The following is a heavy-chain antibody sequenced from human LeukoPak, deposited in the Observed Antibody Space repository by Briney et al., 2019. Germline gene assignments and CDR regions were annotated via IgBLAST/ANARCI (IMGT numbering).Heavy chain of an antibody. CDR3: ARSYYDSSGYWNWFDP. D-gene: IGHD3-22*01. CDR2: ISSSSSTI. J-gene: IGHJ5*02. Sequence: PGGSLRLSCAASGFTFSSYSMNWVRQAPGKGLEWVSYISSSSSTIYYADSVKGRFTISRDNAKNSLYLQMNSLRAEDTAVYYCARSYYDSSGYWNWFDPWGQGTLVTVSS. CDR1: GFTFSSYS. V-gene: IGHV3-48*04.